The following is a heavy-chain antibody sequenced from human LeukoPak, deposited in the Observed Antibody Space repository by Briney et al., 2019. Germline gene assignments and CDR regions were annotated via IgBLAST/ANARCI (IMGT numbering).Heavy chain of an antibody. CDR3: AGHYDNDGYYYAHFGY. CDR2: IYYRST. V-gene: IGHV4-59*08. D-gene: IGHD3-22*01. Sequence: SETLSLTCTVSGGSISSYYWSWIRQPPGKGLEWIGYIYYRSTNYNPSLKSRVTISIDTSKNQLSLKLSSVTAADTAVYYCAGHYDNDGYYYAHFGYWGQGTLVTASS. CDR1: GGSISSYY. J-gene: IGHJ4*02.